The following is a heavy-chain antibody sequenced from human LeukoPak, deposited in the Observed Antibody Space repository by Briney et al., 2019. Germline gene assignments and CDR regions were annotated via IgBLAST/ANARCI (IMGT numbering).Heavy chain of an antibody. J-gene: IGHJ4*02. CDR1: GYSISSGYY. D-gene: IGHD5-24*01. CDR3: ARRSEMATNPTYFDY. CDR2: IYHSGST. Sequence: SETLSLTCTVSGYSISSGYYWGWIRQPPGKGLEWIGSIYHSGSTYYNPSLKSRVTISVDTSKNQFSLKLSSVTAADTAVYYCARRSEMATNPTYFDYWGQGTLVTVSS. V-gene: IGHV4-38-2*02.